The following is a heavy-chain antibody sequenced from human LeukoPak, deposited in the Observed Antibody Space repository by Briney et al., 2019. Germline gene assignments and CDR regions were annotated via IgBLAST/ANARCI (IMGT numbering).Heavy chain of an antibody. D-gene: IGHD3-3*01. CDR1: GFTFSSYS. CDR3: ARDRTGPLRSGYYDSFLH. V-gene: IGHV3-21*01. CDR2: ISSSSSYI. Sequence: GGSLRLSCAASGFTFSSYSMNWVRQAPGKGLERVSSISSSSSYIYYADSVKGRFTISRDNAKNSLYLQMNSLRAEDTAVYYCARDRTGPLRSGYYDSFLHWGQGTLVTVSS. J-gene: IGHJ4*02.